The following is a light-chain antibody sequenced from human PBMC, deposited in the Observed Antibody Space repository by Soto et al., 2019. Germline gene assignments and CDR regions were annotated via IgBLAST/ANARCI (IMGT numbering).Light chain of an antibody. CDR2: AAS. Sequence: DTQLNQSHSTLSGSVGDRVTITCRATETIRSRLAWFQHKPGKAPTLLISAASILQSGVPSRFSGSGSGTDFPLTLTYLQPEDFTTYYCQEANIFPWRSGHGT. J-gene: IGKJ1*01. CDR1: ETIRSR. CDR3: QEANIFPWR. V-gene: IGKV1-12*01.